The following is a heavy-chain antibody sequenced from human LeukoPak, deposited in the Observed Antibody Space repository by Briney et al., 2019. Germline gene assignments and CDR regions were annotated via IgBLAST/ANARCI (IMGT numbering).Heavy chain of an antibody. CDR2: ISSSSSYI. CDR3: ARDFDYYDSSGYYRFDY. Sequence: GGSLRPSCAASGFTFSSYSMNWVRQAPGKGLEWVSSISSSSSYIYYADSVKGRFTISRDNAKNSLYLQMNSLRAEDTAVYYCARDFDYYDSSGYYRFDYWGQGTLVTVSS. CDR1: GFTFSSYS. D-gene: IGHD3-22*01. J-gene: IGHJ4*02. V-gene: IGHV3-21*01.